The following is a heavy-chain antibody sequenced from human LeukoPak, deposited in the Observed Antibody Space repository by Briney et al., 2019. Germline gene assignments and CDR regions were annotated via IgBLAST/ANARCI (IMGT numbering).Heavy chain of an antibody. CDR1: GGSISSYY. V-gene: IGHV4-59*01. Sequence: PSQTLSLTXTVSGGSISSYYWSWIRQPPGKGLEWIGYIYYSGSTNYNPSLKSRVTISVDTSKNQFSLKLSSVTAADTAVYYCAAERSGGSSAGYWGQGTLVTVSS. CDR2: IYYSGST. D-gene: IGHD2-15*01. J-gene: IGHJ4*02. CDR3: AAERSGGSSAGY.